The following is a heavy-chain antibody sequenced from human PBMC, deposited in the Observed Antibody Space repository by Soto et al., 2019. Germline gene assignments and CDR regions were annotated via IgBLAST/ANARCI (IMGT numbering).Heavy chain of an antibody. Sequence: SETLSLTCTVSGGSISSSSYYWGCIRQPPGKGLEWIGSIYYSGSTYYNPSLKSRVTISVDTSKNQFSLKLSSVTAADTAVYYCARHGPPDYDFWSGYPHYYGMDVWGQGTTVTVSS. CDR3: ARHGPPDYDFWSGYPHYYGMDV. CDR1: GGSISSSSYY. CDR2: IYYSGST. V-gene: IGHV4-39*01. J-gene: IGHJ6*02. D-gene: IGHD3-3*01.